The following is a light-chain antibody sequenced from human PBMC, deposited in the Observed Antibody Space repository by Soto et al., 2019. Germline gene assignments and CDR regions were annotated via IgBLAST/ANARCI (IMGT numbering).Light chain of an antibody. Sequence: QSALTQPASVSGSPGQSITISCTGTSSDVGDYNYVSWYQQHPAKAPKLMIYDVFNRSSGVSNRFSGSKSGNTASLTISGLQAEDEADYYCSSYTSGSTLWVFGTGTKVTVL. CDR2: DVF. V-gene: IGLV2-14*01. CDR1: SSDVGDYNY. J-gene: IGLJ1*01. CDR3: SSYTSGSTLWV.